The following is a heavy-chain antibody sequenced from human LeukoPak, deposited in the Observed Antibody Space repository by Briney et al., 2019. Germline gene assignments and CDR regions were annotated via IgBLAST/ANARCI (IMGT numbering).Heavy chain of an antibody. D-gene: IGHD2-2*01. CDR3: ASEVVDGYYFDY. J-gene: IGHJ4*02. CDR1: GGTFSSYA. V-gene: IGHV1-69*13. CDR2: FIPIFGTA. Sequence: GASVKVSCKASGGTFSSYAISWVRQAPGQGLEWMGGFIPIFGTANYAQKFQGRVTITADESTSTAYMELSSLRSEDTAVYYCASEVVDGYYFDYWGQGTLVTVSS.